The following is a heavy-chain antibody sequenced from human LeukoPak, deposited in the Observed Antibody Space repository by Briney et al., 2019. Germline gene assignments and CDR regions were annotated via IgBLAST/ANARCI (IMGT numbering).Heavy chain of an antibody. V-gene: IGHV4-30-4*01. Sequence: NTSETLSLTCTVSGGSISSGDYYWSWIRQPPEKGLEWIGYIYYSGSTYYNPSLKSRVTISVDTSKNQFSLKLSSVTAADTAVYYCARYADYYGSGNYYFDYWGQGTLVTVSS. CDR3: ARYADYYGSGNYYFDY. D-gene: IGHD3-10*01. J-gene: IGHJ4*02. CDR1: GGSISSGDYY. CDR2: IYYSGST.